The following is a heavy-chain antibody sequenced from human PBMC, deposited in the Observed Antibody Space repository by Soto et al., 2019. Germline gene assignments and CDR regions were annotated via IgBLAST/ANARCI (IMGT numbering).Heavy chain of an antibody. J-gene: IGHJ4*02. Sequence: GGSLRLSCAASGFTFSSYGMHWVRQAPGKGLEWVAVIWYDGSNKYYADSVKGRFTISRDNSKNTLYLQMNSLRAEDTAVYYCARDSKVENTAMANFDYWGQGTLVTVSS. V-gene: IGHV3-33*01. CDR1: GFTFSSYG. D-gene: IGHD5-18*01. CDR2: IWYDGSNK. CDR3: ARDSKVENTAMANFDY.